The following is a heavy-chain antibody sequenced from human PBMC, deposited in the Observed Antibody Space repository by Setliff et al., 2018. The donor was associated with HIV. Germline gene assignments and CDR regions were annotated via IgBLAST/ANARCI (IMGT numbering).Heavy chain of an antibody. D-gene: IGHD3-22*01. Sequence: SETLSLTCAVYGGSFSGYYWSWIRQPAGKGLEWIGHIYTSGSTNYNPSLKSRVTISLDTSKNQFSLKLSSVTAADTAVYYCARRPYDSSGGYYYYYMDVWGKGTTVTVSS. CDR3: ARRPYDSSGGYYYYYMDV. CDR1: GGSFSGYY. V-gene: IGHV4-59*10. J-gene: IGHJ6*03. CDR2: IYTSGST.